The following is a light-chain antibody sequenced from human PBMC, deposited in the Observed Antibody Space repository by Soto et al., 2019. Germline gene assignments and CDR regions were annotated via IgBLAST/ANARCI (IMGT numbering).Light chain of an antibody. CDR3: QQYGSSPRT. Sequence: EIVLTQSPGTLSLSPGQRGTLSCRASESISRDYLAWYQQRLGQAPRLLIYGASSGATGIPDRFSGSGSGTDFTLTISRLEPEDFAIYYCQQYGSSPRTLGQGTKVDIK. J-gene: IGKJ1*01. CDR1: ESISRDY. CDR2: GAS. V-gene: IGKV3-20*01.